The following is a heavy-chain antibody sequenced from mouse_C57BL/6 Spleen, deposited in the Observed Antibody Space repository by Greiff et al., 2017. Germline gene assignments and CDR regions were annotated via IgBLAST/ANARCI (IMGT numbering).Heavy chain of an antibody. J-gene: IGHJ1*03. CDR2: INPNNGGT. Sequence: VQLQQSGPELVKPGASVKIPCKASGYTFTDYNMDWVKQSHGKSLEWIGDINPNNGGTIYNQKFKGKATLTVDKSSSTAYMELRSLTSEDTAVYYCASSTGTVDMGYFDVWGTGTTVTVSS. CDR1: GYTFTDYN. D-gene: IGHD4-1*02. V-gene: IGHV1-18*01. CDR3: ASSTGTVDMGYFDV.